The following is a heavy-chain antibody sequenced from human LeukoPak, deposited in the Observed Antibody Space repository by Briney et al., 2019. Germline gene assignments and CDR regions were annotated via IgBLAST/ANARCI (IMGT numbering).Heavy chain of an antibody. CDR2: ISGSISYSDT. CDR1: GGSIRSSFY. J-gene: IGHJ4*02. D-gene: IGHD6-13*01. V-gene: IGHV4-39*07. Sequence: SETLSLTCSVSGGSIRSSFYWGWIRQPPGKGLEWIASISGSISYSDTYYNPSLKSRVTISVDSSKNQFSLKLSSVTAADTAVYYCARFSSIAAAFDYWGLGTLVTVSS. CDR3: ARFSSIAAAFDY.